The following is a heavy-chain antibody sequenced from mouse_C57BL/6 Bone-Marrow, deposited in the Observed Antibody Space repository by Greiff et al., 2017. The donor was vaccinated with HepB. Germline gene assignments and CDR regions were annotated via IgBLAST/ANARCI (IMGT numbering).Heavy chain of an antibody. CDR2: IYPGSGST. CDR3: ARKAIYGSSPYYFDY. D-gene: IGHD1-1*01. J-gene: IGHJ2*01. Sequence: VKLQQPGAELVKPGASVKMSCKASGYTFTSYWITWVKQRPGQGLEWIGDIYPGSGSTNYNEKFKSKATLTVDTSSSTAYMQLSSLTSEDSAVYYCARKAIYGSSPYYFDYWGQGTTLTVSS. V-gene: IGHV1-55*01. CDR1: GYTFTSYW.